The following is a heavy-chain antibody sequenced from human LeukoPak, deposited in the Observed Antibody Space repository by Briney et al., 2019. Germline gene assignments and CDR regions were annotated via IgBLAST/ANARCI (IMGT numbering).Heavy chain of an antibody. CDR1: GFTFTNYW. CDR3: AKLTTS. D-gene: IGHD4-11*01. CDR2: LPPDELDI. Sequence: PGGSLRLSCAASGFTFTNYWMHWVRQAPGMGLVWVSRLPPDELDIIYADSVKGRFTVSRDNAKSTVYLQMNSLRAEDTAVYYCAKLTTSWGQGTLVTVSS. J-gene: IGHJ4*02. V-gene: IGHV3-74*01.